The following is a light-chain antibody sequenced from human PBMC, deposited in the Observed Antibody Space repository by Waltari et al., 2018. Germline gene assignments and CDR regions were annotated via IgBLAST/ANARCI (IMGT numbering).Light chain of an antibody. CDR2: DAS. J-gene: IGKJ4*01. V-gene: IGKV1-33*01. CDR1: QDISNY. Sequence: DIQMTQSPSSLSASIGDRVTITCRASQDISNYCHWYHVKPGNAPKLLIYDASYLGTGVPSRFSGSRSGTDFSFSISSLQPEDVGTYYCQQYETDPTFGGGTTVDIK. CDR3: QQYETDPT.